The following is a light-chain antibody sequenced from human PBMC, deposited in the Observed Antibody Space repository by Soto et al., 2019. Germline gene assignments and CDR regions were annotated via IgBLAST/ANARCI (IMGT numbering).Light chain of an antibody. CDR3: HQRESWPRT. J-gene: IGKJ1*01. V-gene: IGKV3-20*01. CDR2: GAS. Sequence: EIVLTHSPGTLSLSPGEIATLSCRASQSVSNNYLAWYQQKPGQAPRLLIYGASNRASGIPDRFSGSGSGTDFTLTISSLAPEDFAVYYSHQRESWPRTFGQGTKVDIK. CDR1: QSVSNNY.